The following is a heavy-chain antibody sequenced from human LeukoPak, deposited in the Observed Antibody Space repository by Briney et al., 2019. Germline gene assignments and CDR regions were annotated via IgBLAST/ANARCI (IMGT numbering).Heavy chain of an antibody. CDR3: ARVANHCSGGSCYLNWFDP. V-gene: IGHV4-59*01. Sequence: SETLSLTCTVSGGSISSYYWSWIRQPPGKGLEWIGYIHYSGSTNYNPSLKSRVTISVDTSKNQFSLKLSSVTAADTAVYYCARVANHCSGGSCYLNWFDPWGQGTLVTVSS. CDR2: IHYSGST. CDR1: GGSISSYY. D-gene: IGHD2-15*01. J-gene: IGHJ5*02.